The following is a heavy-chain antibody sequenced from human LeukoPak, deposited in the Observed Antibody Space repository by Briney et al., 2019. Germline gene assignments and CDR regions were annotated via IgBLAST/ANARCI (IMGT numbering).Heavy chain of an antibody. CDR1: GGSIYSYF. J-gene: IGHJ5*02. CDR2: IYHTGLT. V-gene: IGHV4-59*01. Sequence: SETLSLTCTVSGGSIYSYFWSWFRQIPGKGLEWIGLIYHTGLTDYNPSLKSRVTISVDTSKNQFSLKLSSVTAADTAVYYCAREVGSSSFYYNWFDPWGQGTLVTVSS. D-gene: IGHD6-6*01. CDR3: AREVGSSSFYYNWFDP.